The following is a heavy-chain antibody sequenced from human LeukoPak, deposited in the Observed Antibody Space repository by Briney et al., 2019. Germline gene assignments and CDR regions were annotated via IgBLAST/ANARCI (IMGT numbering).Heavy chain of an antibody. V-gene: IGHV1-18*01. D-gene: IGHD2-2*01. CDR2: ISAYNGNT. J-gene: IGHJ4*02. Sequence: ASVKVSCKASGYTFTSYGISWVRQAPGQGLEWMGWISAYNGNTNYAQKLQGRVTMTTDTSTSTAYMELRSLRSDDTAVYFCARDVCTSTSCLFYYLDYWGQGTLVTVSS. CDR3: ARDVCTSTSCLFYYLDY. CDR1: GYTFTSYG.